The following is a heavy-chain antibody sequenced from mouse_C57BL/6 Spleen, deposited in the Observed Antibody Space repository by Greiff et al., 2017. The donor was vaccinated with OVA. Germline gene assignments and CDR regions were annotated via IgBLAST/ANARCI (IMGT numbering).Heavy chain of an antibody. CDR3: ARSYYGSSYHAMDY. Sequence: VQLKESGPELVKPGASVKIPCKASGYTFTDYNMDWVKQSHGKSLEWIGDINPNNGGTIYNQKFKGKATLTVDKSSSTAYMELRSLTSEDTAVYYCARSYYGSSYHAMDYWGQGTSVTVSS. V-gene: IGHV1-18*01. CDR2: INPNNGGT. D-gene: IGHD1-1*01. CDR1: GYTFTDYN. J-gene: IGHJ4*01.